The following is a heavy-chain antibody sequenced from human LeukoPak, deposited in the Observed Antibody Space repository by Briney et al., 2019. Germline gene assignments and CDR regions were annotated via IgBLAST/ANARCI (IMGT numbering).Heavy chain of an antibody. D-gene: IGHD6-25*01. J-gene: IGHJ6*03. CDR1: GGSISSYY. CDR3: ARGESSGATIYYYYYMDV. Sequence: PSQSLSLTCTVSGGSISSYYWSWIRQPAGKGLEWVGRIYSSGSTNYHPSLKGRVTMSVDTSKNQFSLKLSSVTAADTAVYYCARGESSGATIYYYYYMDVWGKGTTVTVSS. V-gene: IGHV4-4*07. CDR2: IYSSGST.